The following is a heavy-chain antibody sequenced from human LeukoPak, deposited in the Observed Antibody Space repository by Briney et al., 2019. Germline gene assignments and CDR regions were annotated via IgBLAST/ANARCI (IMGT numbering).Heavy chain of an antibody. CDR2: IYHSGST. V-gene: IGHV4-38-2*01. CDR1: GYSISSGYY. Sequence: SERLSPTCAVSGYSISSGYYWGWIRQPPGKGLEWIGSIYHSGSTYYNPSLKSQVTISVDTSKNQFSLKLSSVTAADTAVYYCARGLDPGIAAAPIYYWGHGVLVTVSS. J-gene: IGHJ4*01. D-gene: IGHD6-13*01. CDR3: ARGLDPGIAAAPIYY.